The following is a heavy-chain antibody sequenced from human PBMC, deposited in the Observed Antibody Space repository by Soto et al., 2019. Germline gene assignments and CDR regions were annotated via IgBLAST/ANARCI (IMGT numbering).Heavy chain of an antibody. CDR2: INHSGST. J-gene: IGHJ6*02. CDR1: GGSFSGYY. Sequence: PSETLSPTCAVYGGSFSGYYWSWIRQPPGKGLEWVGEINHSGSTNYNPSRKSRVTISVDTSKNQFSLKLSSVTAADTAVYYRARVRVLRYFDWLTRRGGDYYYYYGMDVWGQGTTVTVSS. CDR3: ARVRVLRYFDWLTRRGGDYYYYYGMDV. V-gene: IGHV4-34*01. D-gene: IGHD3-9*01.